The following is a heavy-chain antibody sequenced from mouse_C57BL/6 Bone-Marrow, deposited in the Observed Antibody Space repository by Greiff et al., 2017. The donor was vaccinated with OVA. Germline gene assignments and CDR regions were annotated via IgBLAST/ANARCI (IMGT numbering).Heavy chain of an antibody. D-gene: IGHD4-1*01. J-gene: IGHJ2*01. CDR2: ISSGGSYT. CDR3: ARPGYYFDY. Sequence: EVNLVESGGDLVKPGGSLKLSCAASGFTFSSYGMSWVRQTPDKRLEWVATISSGGSYTYYPDSVKGRFTISRDNAKNTLYLQMSSLKSEDTAMYYCARPGYYFDYWGQGTTLTVSS. CDR1: GFTFSSYG. V-gene: IGHV5-6*01.